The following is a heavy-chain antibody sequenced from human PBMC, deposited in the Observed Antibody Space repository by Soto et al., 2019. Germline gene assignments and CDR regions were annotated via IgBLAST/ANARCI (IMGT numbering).Heavy chain of an antibody. Sequence: EVQLLESGGGLVQPGGSLRLSCAASGFTFSSYAMSWVRQAPGKGLEWDSAISGSGGSTYYADSVKGRFTISRDNSKNTLYLQMNSLRAEDKAVYYCAKDYYDSSGYYQWAYYFDYWGQGTLVTVSS. J-gene: IGHJ4*02. V-gene: IGHV3-23*01. CDR3: AKDYYDSSGYYQWAYYFDY. CDR2: ISGSGGST. D-gene: IGHD3-22*01. CDR1: GFTFSSYA.